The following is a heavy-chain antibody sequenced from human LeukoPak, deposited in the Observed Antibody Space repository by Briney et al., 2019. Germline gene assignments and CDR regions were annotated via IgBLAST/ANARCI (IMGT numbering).Heavy chain of an antibody. CDR2: IDITGST. V-gene: IGHV4-61*09. CDR1: GVSISSGTYY. CDR3: ARDVIA. Sequence: SETLSLTCTVSGVSISSGTYYWNWIRQSAGKGLEWIGHIDITGSTNYNPSLKSRVTTSVDTSKNQFSLRLSSVTAADTAVYYCARDVIAWGQGTLVTVSS. J-gene: IGHJ5*02.